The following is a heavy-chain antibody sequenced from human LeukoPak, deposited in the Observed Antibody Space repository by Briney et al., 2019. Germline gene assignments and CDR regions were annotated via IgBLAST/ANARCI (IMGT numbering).Heavy chain of an antibody. CDR2: INHSGST. V-gene: IGHV4-34*01. J-gene: IGHJ3*02. CDR3: ASAPSAFDI. CDR1: GGSFSGYY. Sequence: SETLSLTCAVYGGSFSGYYWSCIRQPPGKGLEWIGEINHSGSTNYNPSLKSRVTISVDTSKNQFSLKLSSVTAADTAVYYCASAPSAFDIWGQGTMVTVSS.